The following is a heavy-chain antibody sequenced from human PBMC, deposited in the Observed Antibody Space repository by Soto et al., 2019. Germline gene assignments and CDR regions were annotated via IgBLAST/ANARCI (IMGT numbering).Heavy chain of an antibody. V-gene: IGHV4-39*01. CDR1: GGSLSSSSYY. CDR2: IFYSGNT. Sequence: PSETLSLSCTVSGGSLSSSSYYWGWIRQPPGKGREWIGNIFYSGNTYYNPSLKCRVTISVDTSKNTFSLKVSCVPAADSAVYYCALHKYSGPAGTGRFDPWGQGTLVTVSS. CDR3: ALHKYSGPAGTGRFDP. D-gene: IGHD6-19*01. J-gene: IGHJ5*02.